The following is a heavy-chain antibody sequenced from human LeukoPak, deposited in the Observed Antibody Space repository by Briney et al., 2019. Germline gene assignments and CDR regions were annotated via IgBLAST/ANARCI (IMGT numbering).Heavy chain of an antibody. D-gene: IGHD3-22*01. CDR3: AKATNYYDRSGYVIHDAFDI. V-gene: IGHV3-30*02. J-gene: IGHJ3*02. CDR2: IRYDGNHK. CDR1: GFTVSSYG. Sequence: PGGSLRLSCAVSGFTVSSYGMHWVCQAPGKGLEWVAFIRYDGNHKSYADSVKGRFTISRDNSKNTLYLQMNSLRAEDTAVYYCAKATNYYDRSGYVIHDAFDIWGQGTMVTVSS.